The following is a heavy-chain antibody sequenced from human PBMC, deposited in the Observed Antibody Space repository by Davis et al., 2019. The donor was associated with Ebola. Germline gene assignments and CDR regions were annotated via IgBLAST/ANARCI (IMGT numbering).Heavy chain of an antibody. CDR3: ARDFTVPDYYYGMDV. D-gene: IGHD4-17*01. Sequence: PGGSLRLSCAASGFTFSSYEMNWVRQAPGKGLEWVSYISSSGSTTYYADSVKGRFTISRDHAKNSLYLQMNSLRAEDTAVYYCARDFTVPDYYYGMDVWGQGTTVTVSS. CDR2: ISSSGSTT. V-gene: IGHV3-48*03. J-gene: IGHJ6*02. CDR1: GFTFSSYE.